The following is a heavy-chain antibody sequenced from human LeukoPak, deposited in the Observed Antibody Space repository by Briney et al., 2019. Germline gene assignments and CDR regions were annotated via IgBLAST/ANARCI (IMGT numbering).Heavy chain of an antibody. J-gene: IGHJ6*02. V-gene: IGHV3-33*08. CDR1: GFTVSSSY. CDR2: IWYDGSNK. D-gene: IGHD3-16*01. CDR3: ARDGVALYYYYGMDV. Sequence: PGGSLRLSCAASGFTVSSSYMSWVRQAPGKGLEWVAVIWYDGSNKYYADSVKGRFTISRDNSKNTLYLQMNSLRAQDTAVYYWARDGVALYYYYGMDVWGQGTTVTVSS.